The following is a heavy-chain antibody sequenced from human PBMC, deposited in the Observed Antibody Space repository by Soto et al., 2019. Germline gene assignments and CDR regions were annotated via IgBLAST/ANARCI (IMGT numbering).Heavy chain of an antibody. V-gene: IGHV4-34*01. Sequence: PSETLSLTCAVYGGSFSGYYWSWIRQPPGKGLEWIGEINHSGSTNYNPSLKSRVTISVDTSKNQFSLKLSSVTAADTAVYYCAGRITMVRGVPNWFDPWGQGTLVTVSS. CDR2: INHSGST. D-gene: IGHD3-10*01. CDR1: GGSFSGYY. CDR3: AGRITMVRGVPNWFDP. J-gene: IGHJ5*02.